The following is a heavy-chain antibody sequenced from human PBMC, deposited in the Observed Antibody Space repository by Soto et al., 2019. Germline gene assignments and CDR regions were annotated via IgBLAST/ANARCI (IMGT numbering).Heavy chain of an antibody. V-gene: IGHV3-23*01. CDR3: ASGRGRYFYYGVDV. Sequence: EVQLLESGGGLVQPGGSLRLSCAASGFTFSSYAITWVRQAPGKGLEWVSVISGSGDRTYYADSVKGRFTISRDNSKNTLYLQMNSLRAEDTAVYYCASGRGRYFYYGVDVWGQGTTVTVSS. CDR2: ISGSGDRT. CDR1: GFTFSSYA. J-gene: IGHJ6*02. D-gene: IGHD1-26*01.